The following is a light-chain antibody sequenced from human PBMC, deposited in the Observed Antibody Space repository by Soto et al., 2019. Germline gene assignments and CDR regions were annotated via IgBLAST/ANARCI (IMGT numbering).Light chain of an antibody. CDR1: QSVSSN. CDR3: QQYNNWPSGYT. CDR2: GAS. J-gene: IGKJ2*01. V-gene: IGKV3-15*01. Sequence: EIVMTQSPATLSVSPGERATLSCRASQSVSSNLAWYQQKPGQAPRLLIYGASTRATGIPARFSGSGSGTEFTLTISSLQSEDSAVYYCQQYNNWPSGYTFGQGTKLEIK.